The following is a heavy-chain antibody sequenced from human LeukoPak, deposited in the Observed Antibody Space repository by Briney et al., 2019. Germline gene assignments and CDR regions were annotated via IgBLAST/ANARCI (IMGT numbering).Heavy chain of an antibody. CDR1: GGSISSYY. J-gene: IGHJ4*02. CDR3: ARGLLGVSSGYYYFDY. V-gene: IGHV4-59*01. CDR2: IYYSGST. Sequence: KPSETLSLTCTVSGGSISSYYWSWIRQPPGKGLEWIGYIYYSGSTNYNPSLKSRVTISVDTSKNQFSLKLSSVTAADTAVYYCARGLLGVSSGYYYFDYWGQGTLVTVSS. D-gene: IGHD3-22*01.